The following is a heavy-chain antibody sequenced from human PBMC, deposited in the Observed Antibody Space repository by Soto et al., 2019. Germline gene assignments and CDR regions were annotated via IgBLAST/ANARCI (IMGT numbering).Heavy chain of an antibody. CDR1: GFTFSSYA. CDR2: ISGSGGST. J-gene: IGHJ5*02. V-gene: IGHV3-23*01. D-gene: IGHD3-10*01. CDR3: AKDFSYYYGSGSHRHNWFDP. Sequence: GGSLRLSCAASGFTFSSYAMSWVRQAPGKGLEWVSAISGSGGSTYYADSVKGRFTISRDNSKNTLYLQMNSLRAEDTAVYYCAKDFSYYYGSGSHRHNWFDPWGQGTLVTVSS.